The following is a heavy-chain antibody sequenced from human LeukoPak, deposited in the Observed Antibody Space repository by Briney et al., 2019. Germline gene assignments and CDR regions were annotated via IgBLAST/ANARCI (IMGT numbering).Heavy chain of an antibody. CDR2: IYYSGST. Sequence: SETLSLTCTASGGSISSYYWSWIRQPPGKGLEWIGYIYYSGSTNYNPSLKSRVTISVDTSKNQFSLKLSSVTAADTAVYYCARDSPGRDGYDGYYYYYYGMDVWGQGTTVTVSS. V-gene: IGHV4-59*01. J-gene: IGHJ6*02. CDR3: ARDSPGRDGYDGYYYYYYGMDV. CDR1: GGSISSYY. D-gene: IGHD5-24*01.